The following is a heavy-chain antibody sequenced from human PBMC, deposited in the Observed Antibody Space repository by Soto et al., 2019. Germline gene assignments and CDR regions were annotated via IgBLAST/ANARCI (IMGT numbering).Heavy chain of an antibody. V-gene: IGHV3-13*04. J-gene: IGHJ4*02. CDR2: IGTTGDT. D-gene: IGHD3-22*01. CDR1: GFTFSSYD. Sequence: EVQLVESGGGLVQPGGSLRLSCSASGFTFSSYDMHWVRQGTGKGLEWVSAIGTTGDTYYAGSVKGRFTISRENAKNSLYLQMNSLRAGDTAIYFCARAIGQTLFDYWGQGNLVNVSS. CDR3: ARAIGQTLFDY.